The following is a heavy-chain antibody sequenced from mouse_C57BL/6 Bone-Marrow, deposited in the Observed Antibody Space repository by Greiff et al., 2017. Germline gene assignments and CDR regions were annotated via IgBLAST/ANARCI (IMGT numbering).Heavy chain of an antibody. D-gene: IGHD4-1*01. CDR3: ARKGVRVGRSFFDY. CDR1: GYTFTSYW. V-gene: IGHV1-69*01. J-gene: IGHJ2*01. CDR2: IDPSDSYT. Sequence: VQLQQPGAELVMPGASVKLSCKASGYTFTSYWMHWVKQRPGQGLEWIGEIDPSDSYTNYNQKFKGKSTLTVAKSSSTAYMQLSSLTSEDSAVYYCARKGVRVGRSFFDYWGQGTTLTVSS.